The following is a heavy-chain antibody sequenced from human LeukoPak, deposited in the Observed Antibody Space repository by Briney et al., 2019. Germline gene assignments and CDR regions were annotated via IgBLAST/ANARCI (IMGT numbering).Heavy chain of an antibody. CDR2: TSWNSGSI. J-gene: IGHJ4*02. Sequence: TGGSLRLSCVASGFTFDDYGIHWVRQAPGKGLEWVSGTSWNSGSIGYADSVKGRFTISRDNAKNSLYLQMNSLRAEDTALYYCAKDLGSSFSSNFDYWGQGTLVTVSS. V-gene: IGHV3-9*01. CDR1: GFTFDDYG. D-gene: IGHD6-6*01. CDR3: AKDLGSSFSSNFDY.